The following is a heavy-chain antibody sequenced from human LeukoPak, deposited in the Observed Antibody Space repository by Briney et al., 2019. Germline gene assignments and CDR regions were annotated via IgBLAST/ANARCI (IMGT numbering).Heavy chain of an antibody. J-gene: IGHJ3*01. CDR1: GFTFSSYW. CDR2: INTDGSNT. Sequence: GGSLRLSCAASGFTFSSYWMHWVRQAPGKGLGWISRINTDGSNTRYEDTVKGRFTISRDNAKNTLYLQMNSLRAEDTAVYYCARDGYRTSQGAFDLWGQGTMVTVSS. CDR3: ARDGYRTSQGAFDL. V-gene: IGHV3-74*01. D-gene: IGHD5-12*01.